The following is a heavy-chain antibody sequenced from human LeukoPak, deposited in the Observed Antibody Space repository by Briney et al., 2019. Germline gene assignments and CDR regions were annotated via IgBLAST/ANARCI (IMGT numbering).Heavy chain of an antibody. CDR2: IIPILGIA. D-gene: IGHD2-2*01. CDR3: ANSPKGYCSSTSCPQTYYFDY. V-gene: IGHV1-69*04. Sequence: ASVKVSCKASGYTFTSYGISWVRQAPGQGLEWMGRIIPILGIANYAQKFQGRVTITADKSTSTAYMELSSLRSEDTAVYYCANSPKGYCSSTSCPQTYYFDYWGQGTLVTVSS. J-gene: IGHJ4*02. CDR1: GYTFTSYG.